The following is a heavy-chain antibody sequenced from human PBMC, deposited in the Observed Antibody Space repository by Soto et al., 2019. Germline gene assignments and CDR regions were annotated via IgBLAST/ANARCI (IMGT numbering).Heavy chain of an antibody. Sequence: QVQLQESGPGLVKSSETLSLTCTVSGGSISGYYWSWIRQPAGKGLEWIGRLYTMGSTNYNPSLQSRVTMSVATSKNEFALKVSSVTAADTAVYFCARVRDYGLGTNRHYYVMDVWGQGTTVTVSS. V-gene: IGHV4-4*07. CDR1: GGSISGYY. CDR3: ARVRDYGLGTNRHYYVMDV. J-gene: IGHJ6*02. D-gene: IGHD3-10*01. CDR2: LYTMGST.